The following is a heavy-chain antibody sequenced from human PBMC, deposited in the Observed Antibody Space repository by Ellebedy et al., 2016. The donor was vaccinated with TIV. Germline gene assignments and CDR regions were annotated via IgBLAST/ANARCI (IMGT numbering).Heavy chain of an antibody. J-gene: IGHJ5*02. Sequence: GSLRLXCTVSGGSISSYYWSWIRQPPGKGLEWIGYIYYSGSTNYNPSLKSRVTISVDTSKNQFSLKLSSVTAADTAVYYCARGRRGRSNYLYNWFNPWGQGTLVTVSS. D-gene: IGHD4-11*01. CDR1: GGSISSYY. CDR2: IYYSGST. V-gene: IGHV4-59*12. CDR3: ARGRRGRSNYLYNWFNP.